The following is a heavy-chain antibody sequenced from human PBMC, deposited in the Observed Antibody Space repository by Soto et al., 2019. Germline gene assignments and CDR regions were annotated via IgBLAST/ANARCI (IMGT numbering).Heavy chain of an antibody. CDR3: ARVAVGVATITYYYYGMDV. CDR1: GFTFISYE. CDR2: ISSSGSTI. D-gene: IGHD5-12*01. Sequence: LRLSCAASGFTFISYEMNWVRQAPGKGLEWVSYISSSGSTIYYADSVKGRFTISRDNAKNSLYLQMNSLRAEDTAVYYCARVAVGVATITYYYYGMDVWGQGTTVTVSS. V-gene: IGHV3-48*03. J-gene: IGHJ6*02.